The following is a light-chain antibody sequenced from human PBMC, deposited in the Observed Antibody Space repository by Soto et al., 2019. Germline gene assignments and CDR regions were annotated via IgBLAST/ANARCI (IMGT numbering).Light chain of an antibody. CDR2: RNN. CDR3: AAWDDSLSGHYV. V-gene: IGLV1-47*01. J-gene: IGLJ1*01. Sequence: QSALTQPPSASGTPGQRVTISCSGSTSNIGTNYVYWYHQLPGTAPKLLISRNNQRPSGVPDRFSGSKSGTSASLAISGLRSEDEGDYYCAAWDDSLSGHYVFGTGTKGTVL. CDR1: TSNIGTNY.